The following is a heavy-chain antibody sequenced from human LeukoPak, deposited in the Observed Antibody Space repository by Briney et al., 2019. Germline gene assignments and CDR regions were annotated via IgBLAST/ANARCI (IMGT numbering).Heavy chain of an antibody. CDR2: ISGSGGST. CDR1: GFTFSSYA. Sequence: GGSLRLSCAASGFTFSSYAMSWVRQAPGKGLEWVSAISGSGGSTYYADSVKGRFTISRDNSKNTLYLQMNSLRAEDTAVYYCAKSAITFGGVIAPFDYWGQGTLVTVSS. J-gene: IGHJ4*02. CDR3: AKSAITFGGVIAPFDY. D-gene: IGHD3-16*02. V-gene: IGHV3-23*01.